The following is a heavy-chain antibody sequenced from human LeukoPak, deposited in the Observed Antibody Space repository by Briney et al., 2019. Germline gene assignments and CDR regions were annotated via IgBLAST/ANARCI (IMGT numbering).Heavy chain of an antibody. D-gene: IGHD3-22*01. CDR1: GGSFSGYY. J-gene: IGHJ4*02. Sequence: PSETLSLTCAVHGGSFSGYYWSWIRQPPGKGLEWIGRIYTSGSTNYNPSLKSRVTISVDTSKNQFSLKLSSVTAADTAVYYCARGPYYYDSSGNFDYWGQGTLVTVSS. V-gene: IGHV4-4*08. CDR2: IYTSGST. CDR3: ARGPYYYDSSGNFDY.